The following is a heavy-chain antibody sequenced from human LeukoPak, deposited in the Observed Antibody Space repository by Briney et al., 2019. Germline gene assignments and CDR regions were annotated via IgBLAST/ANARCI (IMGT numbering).Heavy chain of an antibody. V-gene: IGHV4-34*01. Sequence: SETLSLTCTVSGGTISSYYWNWIRQPPGKGLEWIGEIHHSGSTNYNPSLKSRVTISVDTSKNQFSLKLSSVTAADTAVYYCARGGPHYLARLDPFDFWGQGTLVTVSS. CDR2: IHHSGST. D-gene: IGHD6-25*01. CDR3: ARGGPHYLARLDPFDF. CDR1: GGTISSYY. J-gene: IGHJ4*02.